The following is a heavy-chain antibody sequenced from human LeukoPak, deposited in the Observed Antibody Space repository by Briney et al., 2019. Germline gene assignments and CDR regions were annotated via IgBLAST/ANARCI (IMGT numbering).Heavy chain of an antibody. CDR3: AKRGAEVGTTVAPGDY. D-gene: IGHD1-26*01. Sequence: GGSLRLSCAASGFTFSSYAMSWVRQAPGKGLEWVSAISGSGGSTYYADSVKGRFTISRDKSKNTLCLQMNSLRAEDTAVYYCAKRGAEVGTTVAPGDYWGQGTLVTVS. V-gene: IGHV3-23*01. J-gene: IGHJ4*02. CDR2: ISGSGGST. CDR1: GFTFSSYA.